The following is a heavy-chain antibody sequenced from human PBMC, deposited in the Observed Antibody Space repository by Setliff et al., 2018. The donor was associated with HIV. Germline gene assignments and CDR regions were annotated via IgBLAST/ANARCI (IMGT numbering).Heavy chain of an antibody. D-gene: IGHD2-8*02. Sequence: PSETLSLTCTVSGGSISSYCWSWIRQPAGKGLEWIGRIYTSGSTNYNPSLNSRVTMSVDKSRNQFSLKVSSVTAADTAVYYCARVSITYWYSIPRDYYYYMDVWGEGTTVTVSS. V-gene: IGHV4-4*07. J-gene: IGHJ6*03. CDR3: ARVSITYWYSIPRDYYYYMDV. CDR2: IYTSGST. CDR1: GGSISSYC.